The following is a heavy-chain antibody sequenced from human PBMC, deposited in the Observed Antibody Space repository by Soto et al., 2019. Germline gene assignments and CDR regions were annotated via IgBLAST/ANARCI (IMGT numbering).Heavy chain of an antibody. CDR3: ALRGYSGYVVVGYYYYGMDV. Sequence: SVKVSCKASGGTFSSYAISWVRQAPGQGLEWMGGIIPIFGTANYAQKFQGRVTITADESTSTAYMELSSLRSEDTAVYYSALRGYSGYVVVGYYYYGMDVWGQGTTVTVSS. J-gene: IGHJ6*02. D-gene: IGHD5-12*01. V-gene: IGHV1-69*13. CDR2: IIPIFGTA. CDR1: GGTFSSYA.